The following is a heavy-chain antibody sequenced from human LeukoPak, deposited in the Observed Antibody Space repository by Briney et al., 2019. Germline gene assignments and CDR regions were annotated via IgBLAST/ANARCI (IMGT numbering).Heavy chain of an antibody. J-gene: IGHJ4*02. V-gene: IGHV4-39*01. CDR2: IYYSGST. D-gene: IGHD5-24*01. CDR3: ARIRDGYNIGSVDY. CDR1: GGSISSSSYY. Sequence: SETLSLTCTVSGGSISSSSYYWGWIRQPPGKGLEWIGSIYYSGSTYYNPSLKSRVTISVDTSKNQFSLKLSSVTAADTAVYYCARIRDGYNIGSVDYWGQGTLVTVSS.